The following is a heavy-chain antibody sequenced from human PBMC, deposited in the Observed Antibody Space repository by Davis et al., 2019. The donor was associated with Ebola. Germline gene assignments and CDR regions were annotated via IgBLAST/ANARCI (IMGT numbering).Heavy chain of an antibody. Sequence: GESLKISCAASGFTFSSYWMSWVRQAPGKGLVWVSRINSDGSSTSYADSVKGRFTISRDNAKTTLYLQMNSQRAEETAVYYCASVYGYSYGYLYGMDVWGQGTTVTVSS. CDR3: ASVYGYSYGYLYGMDV. J-gene: IGHJ6*02. V-gene: IGHV3-74*01. D-gene: IGHD5-18*01. CDR2: INSDGSST. CDR1: GFTFSSYW.